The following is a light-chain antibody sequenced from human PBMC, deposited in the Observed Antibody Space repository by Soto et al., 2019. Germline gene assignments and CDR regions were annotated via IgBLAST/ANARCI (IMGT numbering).Light chain of an antibody. CDR3: QRDGSSPPST. J-gene: IGKJ2*01. Sequence: EIVVTQSPATLSLSPGERATLSCRSSQRISVSYLDWYQQKPGQAPGCLISGASTRATGIPDRFSGSGSGTDFTLTISRLEPEDFEVYFCQRDGSSPPSTFGQGNRVAIK. CDR1: QRISVSY. V-gene: IGKV3-20*01. CDR2: GAS.